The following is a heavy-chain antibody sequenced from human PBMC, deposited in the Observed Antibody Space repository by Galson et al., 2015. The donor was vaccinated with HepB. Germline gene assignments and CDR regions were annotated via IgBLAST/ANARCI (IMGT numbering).Heavy chain of an antibody. V-gene: IGHV3-23*01. CDR3: AIRGFMTY. CDR2: ISSSGGST. Sequence: SLRLSCAASGFTFSSYTMNWVRQAPGKGLEWVSGISSSGGSTYYADSVKGRFTISRDNSKNTLYLQMNSLRTEDTAVYYCAIRGFMTYWGQGTLVTVSS. CDR1: GFTFSSYT. J-gene: IGHJ4*02.